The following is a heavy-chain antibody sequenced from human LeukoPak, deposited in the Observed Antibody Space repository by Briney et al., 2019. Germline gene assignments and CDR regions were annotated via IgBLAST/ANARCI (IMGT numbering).Heavy chain of an antibody. D-gene: IGHD3-22*01. V-gene: IGHV1-69*13. J-gene: IGHJ4*02. CDR1: GGTFSRHA. CDR2: IIPIFGTA. CDR3: ASGWDSSGSYEIDY. Sequence: ASVKVSCKASGGTFSRHAISWVRQAPGQGLEWMGGIIPIFGTANYAQKFQGRVTITADESTSTAYMELSSLRSEDTAVYYCASGWDSSGSYEIDYWGQGTLVTVSS.